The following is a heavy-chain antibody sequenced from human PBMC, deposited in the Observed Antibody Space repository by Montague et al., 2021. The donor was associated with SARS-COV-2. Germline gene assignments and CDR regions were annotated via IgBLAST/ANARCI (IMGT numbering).Heavy chain of an antibody. CDR1: GGSISSYY. CDR3: ARDYGDCSYYSGFDV. J-gene: IGHJ6*02. Sequence: SETLSLTCTVSGGSISSYYWNWIRQPAGKGLEWIGRIYSSGSTNXSPSLKSRVTMSVDTSKNQFSLKVSSVTAADTAVYYCARDYGDCSYYSGFDVWGQGTTVTVSS. CDR2: IYSSGST. V-gene: IGHV4-4*07. D-gene: IGHD4-17*01.